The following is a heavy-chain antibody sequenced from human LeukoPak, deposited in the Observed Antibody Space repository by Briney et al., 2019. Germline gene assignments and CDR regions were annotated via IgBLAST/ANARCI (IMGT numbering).Heavy chain of an antibody. CDR2: INWNSDTK. V-gene: IGHV3-9*01. CDR3: AKDTGGNGAYFYAMDV. D-gene: IGHD4-23*01. Sequence: PGGSLRFSCVGSGFAFHNYAMHWVRRPPGKGLEWVSAINWNSDTKAYADSVKGRFTISRDRARNSLYLQMDSLRPEDTALYYCAKDTGGNGAYFYAMDVWGQGTSVTISS. J-gene: IGHJ6*02. CDR1: GFAFHNYA.